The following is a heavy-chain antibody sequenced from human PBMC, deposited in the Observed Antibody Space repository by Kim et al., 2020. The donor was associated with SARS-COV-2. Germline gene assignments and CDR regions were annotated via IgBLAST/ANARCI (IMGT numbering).Heavy chain of an antibody. D-gene: IGHD5-12*01. CDR2: ISYDGSNK. J-gene: IGHJ5*02. Sequence: GGSLRLSCAASGFTFSSYGMHWVRQAPGKGLEWVAVISYDGSNKYYADSVKGRFTISRDNSKNTLYLQMNSLRAEDTAVYYCARLGLGGYSGYEVLGWFDPWGQGTLVTVSS. V-gene: IGHV3-33*05. CDR3: ARLGLGGYSGYEVLGWFDP. CDR1: GFTFSSYG.